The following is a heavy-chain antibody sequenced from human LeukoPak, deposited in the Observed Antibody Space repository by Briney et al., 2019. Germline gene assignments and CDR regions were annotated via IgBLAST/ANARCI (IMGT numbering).Heavy chain of an antibody. D-gene: IGHD2-15*01. J-gene: IGHJ6*02. Sequence: PGGSLRLSCAASGFTFRDYYMSWIRQAPGKGLEGVTFITSSSSYRYYVDSVKGRFTISRDNAKNSLYLQMNSLGAEDTAVYYCARDEGYCSVNSCYYYGMDVWGQGTTVTVSS. CDR3: ARDEGYCSVNSCYYYGMDV. CDR2: ITSSSSYR. V-gene: IGHV3-11*06. CDR1: GFTFRDYY.